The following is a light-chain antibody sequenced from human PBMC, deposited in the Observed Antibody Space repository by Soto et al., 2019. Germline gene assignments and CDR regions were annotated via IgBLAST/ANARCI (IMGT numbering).Light chain of an antibody. Sequence: ILLTQSTGTLSLSPGERATLSCRASQSVSSSYLAWYQQKPGQAPRLLIYGASSRATGIPDRFSGSGSGTDFTLTISRLEPEDFAVYYCQHRETFGQGTKVDIK. CDR2: GAS. J-gene: IGKJ1*01. V-gene: IGKV3-20*01. CDR3: QHRET. CDR1: QSVSSSY.